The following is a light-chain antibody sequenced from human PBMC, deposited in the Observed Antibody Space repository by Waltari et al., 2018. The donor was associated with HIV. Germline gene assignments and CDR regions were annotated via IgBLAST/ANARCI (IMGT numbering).Light chain of an antibody. CDR1: QDISNY. Sequence: DIQMTQSPSSLSASVGDRVTITCQASQDISNYLNWYQQKPGKAPKLLIYDASNLETGVPSRFSGSGSGTDFIFTISSLQPEDIATYYCQQYDNSMYTFGQGTKLEIK. V-gene: IGKV1-33*01. J-gene: IGKJ2*01. CDR2: DAS. CDR3: QQYDNSMYT.